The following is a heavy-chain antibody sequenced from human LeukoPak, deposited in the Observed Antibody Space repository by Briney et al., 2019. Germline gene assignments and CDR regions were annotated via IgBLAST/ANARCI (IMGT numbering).Heavy chain of an antibody. CDR3: ARILTYSYGLDY. V-gene: IGHV3-7*01. D-gene: IGHD5-18*01. CDR2: IKEDESEI. CDR1: GFSFSSSW. J-gene: IGHJ4*02. Sequence: PGGSLRLSCAASGFSFSSSWMTWVGQAPGKGLEWVANIKEDESEIYYVDSVKGRFTASRDNAKNSLYLQMNSLRAEDTAVYYCARILTYSYGLDYWGQGILVTVSS.